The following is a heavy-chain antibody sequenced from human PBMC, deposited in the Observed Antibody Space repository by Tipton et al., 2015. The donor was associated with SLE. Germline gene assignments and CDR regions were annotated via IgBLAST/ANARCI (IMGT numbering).Heavy chain of an antibody. V-gene: IGHV4-34*01. Sequence: TLSLTCAVNGGSLRGYYWSWIRQPPGKGLEWVGEINHSGRTNYNPSLKSRVAISLDTSKNQFSLKVTSVTAADTAVYYCAGRGDLVVVTAYLDYWGQGTLVTVSS. CDR3: AGRGDLVVVTAYLDY. D-gene: IGHD2-21*02. CDR2: INHSGRT. J-gene: IGHJ4*02. CDR1: GGSLRGYY.